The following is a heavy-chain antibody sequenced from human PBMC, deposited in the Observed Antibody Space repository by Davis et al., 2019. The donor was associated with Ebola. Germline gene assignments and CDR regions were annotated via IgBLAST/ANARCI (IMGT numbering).Heavy chain of an antibody. V-gene: IGHV6-1*01. Sequence: PSQTLSLTCAISGDSVSSGGWNWIRQSPSRGLEWLGRAYYQSKWFIDYAVSVKSRITINPDTSKNQFSLQLNSVTPEDTALYYCVRGWFRAGMDVWGEGTTVTVSS. CDR2: AYYQSKWFI. D-gene: IGHD3-10*01. J-gene: IGHJ6*04. CDR1: GDSVSSGG. CDR3: VRGWFRAGMDV.